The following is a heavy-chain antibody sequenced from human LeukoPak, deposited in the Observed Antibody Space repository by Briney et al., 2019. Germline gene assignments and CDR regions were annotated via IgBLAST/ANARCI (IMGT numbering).Heavy chain of an antibody. Sequence: GGSLRLSCAASGFTFSSYAMSWVRQAPGKGLEWVSGISRSGGSTFYADSVKGRFTISRDNSKNTLYLQMNSLRAEDTAVYYCANGHGDYVPFDYWGQGTLVTASS. V-gene: IGHV3-23*01. CDR3: ANGHGDYVPFDY. CDR1: GFTFSSYA. D-gene: IGHD4-17*01. J-gene: IGHJ4*02. CDR2: ISRSGGST.